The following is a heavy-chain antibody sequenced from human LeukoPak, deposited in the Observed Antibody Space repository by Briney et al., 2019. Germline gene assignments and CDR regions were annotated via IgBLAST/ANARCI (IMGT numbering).Heavy chain of an antibody. CDR3: ARQGPDSSGWAPFDY. CDR2: TYTSGST. V-gene: IGHV4-4*07. CDR1: GGSISSYD. Sequence: SETLSLTCTVSGGSISSYDWSWIRQPAGKGLEWIGRTYTSGSTNYNPSLKSRVTMSVDMSKNQFSLKLSSMIAADTAVYYCARQGPDSSGWAPFDYWGQGTLVTVSS. J-gene: IGHJ4*02. D-gene: IGHD6-19*01.